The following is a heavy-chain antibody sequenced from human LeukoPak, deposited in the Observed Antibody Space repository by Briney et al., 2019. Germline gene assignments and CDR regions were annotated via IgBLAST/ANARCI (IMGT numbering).Heavy chain of an antibody. V-gene: IGHV1-8*03. Sequence: ASVKVSCKASGYTFTSYDINWVRQATGQGLEWMGWMNPNSGNTGYAQKFQGRVTITRNTSISTAYMELSSLRSEDTAVYYCARWAAARYYYYYYYMDVWGKGTTVTVSS. CDR3: ARWAAARYYYYYYYMDV. CDR2: MNPNSGNT. D-gene: IGHD6-13*01. J-gene: IGHJ6*03. CDR1: GYTFTSYD.